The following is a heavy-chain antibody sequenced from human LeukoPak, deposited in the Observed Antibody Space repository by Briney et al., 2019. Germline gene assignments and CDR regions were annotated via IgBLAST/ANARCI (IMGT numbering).Heavy chain of an antibody. Sequence: GESLRLSCAASGFTVSSNYMSWVRQAPGKGLEWVSVIYSGGSTYYADSVKGRFTISRDNSKNTLYLQMNSLRAEDTAVYYCARGGITMVRGVTVLHKSWFDPWGQGTLVTVSS. V-gene: IGHV3-66*01. CDR2: IYSGGST. CDR1: GFTVSSNY. CDR3: ARGGITMVRGVTVLHKSWFDP. J-gene: IGHJ5*02. D-gene: IGHD3-10*01.